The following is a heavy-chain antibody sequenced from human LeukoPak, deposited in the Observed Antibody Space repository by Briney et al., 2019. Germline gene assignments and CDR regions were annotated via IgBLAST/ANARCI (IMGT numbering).Heavy chain of an antibody. CDR3: ARATTWNPWYFDY. Sequence: PSETLSLTCTVSGDSITDYCWTWIRQPPGKGLEWIGYIHYSGTTNYNPSLKSRVTISLDTSKNQFSLRLSSMTAADTAVYYCARATTWNPWYFDYWGQGSLVTVSS. CDR2: IHYSGTT. CDR1: GDSITDYC. J-gene: IGHJ4*02. V-gene: IGHV4-59*01. D-gene: IGHD1-1*01.